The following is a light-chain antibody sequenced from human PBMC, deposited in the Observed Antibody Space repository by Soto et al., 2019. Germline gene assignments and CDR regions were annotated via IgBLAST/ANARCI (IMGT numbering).Light chain of an antibody. CDR3: SSYTSSSLRV. Sequence: QSVLTQPASVSGSPGQSITISCTGTSSDVGAYNHVSWYQQHPGKAPKLLLYDVTNRPSGVSDRFSGSKSGNTASLTISGLQPEDEADYYCSSYTSSSLRVFGTGTKVTVL. J-gene: IGLJ1*01. CDR1: SSDVGAYNH. V-gene: IGLV2-14*01. CDR2: DVT.